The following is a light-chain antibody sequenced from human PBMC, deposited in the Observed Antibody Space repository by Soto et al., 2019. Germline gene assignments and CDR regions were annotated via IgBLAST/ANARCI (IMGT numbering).Light chain of an antibody. CDR1: QSISTY. J-gene: IGKJ2*01. Sequence: DIQMTQSPSSLSASVGDRVTITCRANQSISTYLNWYQQKPGKAPKVLISSASTLQSGVPSRFSGSGSGTDFTLTISSLQPEDFATYYCQQSYSNVMYTFGQGTKLEIK. CDR2: SAS. CDR3: QQSYSNVMYT. V-gene: IGKV1-39*01.